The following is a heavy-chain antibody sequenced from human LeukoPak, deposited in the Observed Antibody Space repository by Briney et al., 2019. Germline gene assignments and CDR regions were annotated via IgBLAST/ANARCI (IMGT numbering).Heavy chain of an antibody. D-gene: IGHD3-22*01. J-gene: IGHJ4*02. CDR1: GFTFRSYG. Sequence: GGSLRLSCAGSGFTFRSYGMHWVRQAPGKGLEWVAVISTDGSNKYYGDSVKGRFTISRDNSKNTLYLQMNSLRAEDTAVYYCAREVRYDSGRYYLAYWGQGTLVTVSS. CDR2: ISTDGSNK. V-gene: IGHV3-30*03. CDR3: AREVRYDSGRYYLAY.